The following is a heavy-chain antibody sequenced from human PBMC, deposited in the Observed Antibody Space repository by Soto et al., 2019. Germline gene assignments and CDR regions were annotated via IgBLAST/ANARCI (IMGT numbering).Heavy chain of an antibody. Sequence: QITLKESGPTLVKPTQTLTLTFTFSGFSLTTRGMGVGWIRQPPGKALEWLAVIYWNDDKRYSPSLKSRLTITKYTSKNRVVLTMTNIEPVDTATYYSAHSRGLWDPFAYWGQGTPVTVSS. V-gene: IGHV2-5*01. D-gene: IGHD2-21*01. CDR1: GFSLTTRGMG. J-gene: IGHJ4*02. CDR3: AHSRGLWDPFAY. CDR2: IYWNDDK.